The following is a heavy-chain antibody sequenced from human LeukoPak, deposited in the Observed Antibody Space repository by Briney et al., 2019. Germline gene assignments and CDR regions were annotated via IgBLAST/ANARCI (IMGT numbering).Heavy chain of an antibody. D-gene: IGHD6-19*01. CDR3: ARHRTVAYPIFDY. CDR1: GGSISSYY. J-gene: IGHJ4*02. V-gene: IGHV4-59*08. Sequence: PSETLSLTCTVSGGSISSYYWSWIRQPPGKGLEWIGYIYYSGSTNYNPSLKSRVTISVDTSKNQFSLKLSSVTAADTAVYYCARHRTVAYPIFDYWGQGTLVTVSS. CDR2: IYYSGST.